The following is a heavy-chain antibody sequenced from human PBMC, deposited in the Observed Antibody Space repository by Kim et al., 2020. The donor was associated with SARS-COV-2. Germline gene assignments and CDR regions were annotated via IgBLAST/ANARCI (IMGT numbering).Heavy chain of an antibody. J-gene: IGHJ6*02. CDR2: IYYSGST. CDR1: GGSISSYY. CDR3: ARWAVAANYYYYGMDV. V-gene: IGHV4-59*01. D-gene: IGHD2-15*01. Sequence: SETLSLTCTVSGGSISSYYWSWIRQPPGKGLEWIGYIYYSGSTNYNPSLKSRVTISVDTSKNQFSLKLSSVTAADTAVYYCARWAVAANYYYYGMDVWGQGTTVTVSS.